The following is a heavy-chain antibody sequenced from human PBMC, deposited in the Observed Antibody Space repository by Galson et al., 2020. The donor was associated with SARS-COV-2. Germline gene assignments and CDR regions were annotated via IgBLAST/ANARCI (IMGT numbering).Heavy chain of an antibody. Sequence: GESLKISCAASGFTFSSYGMHWLRQAPGKGLEWVAVIWYDGSNQYYADSVKGRFTISRDNSKNTLYLQMNSLRAEDTAVYYCARDLAPGSSGYYAFMDVWGKGTTVTISS. CDR3: ARDLAPGSSGYYAFMDV. V-gene: IGHV3-33*01. D-gene: IGHD3-22*01. CDR2: IWYDGSNQ. CDR1: GFTFSSYG. J-gene: IGHJ6*03.